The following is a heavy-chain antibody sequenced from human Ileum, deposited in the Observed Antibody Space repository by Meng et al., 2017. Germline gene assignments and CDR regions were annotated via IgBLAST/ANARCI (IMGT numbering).Heavy chain of an antibody. CDR2: MNLGGSP. CDR3: AHIFDS. Sequence: QGHLQWSGQGLVEPSGTLSLTCAVSGRSISSRDWWSWVRQPPGKGLEWIAEMNLGGSPNYNPSLKSRVTMSVDKSNDHLSLQLTSVTAADTAVYYCAHIFDSWGQGTLVTVSS. J-gene: IGHJ4*02. CDR1: GRSISSRDW. V-gene: IGHV4-4*02.